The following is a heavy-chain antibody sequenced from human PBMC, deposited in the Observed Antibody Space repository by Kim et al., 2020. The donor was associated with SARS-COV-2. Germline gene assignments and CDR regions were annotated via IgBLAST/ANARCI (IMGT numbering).Heavy chain of an antibody. D-gene: IGHD3-10*01. Sequence: ASVKVSCKASGYTFTSYAMNWVRQAPGQGLEWMGWINTNTGNPTYAQGFTGRFVFSLDTSVSTAYLQISSLKAEDTAVYYCARGFLSGMVRGKCWFDPWGQGTLVTVSS. CDR2: INTNTGNP. V-gene: IGHV7-4-1*02. J-gene: IGHJ5*02. CDR3: ARGFLSGMVRGKCWFDP. CDR1: GYTFTSYA.